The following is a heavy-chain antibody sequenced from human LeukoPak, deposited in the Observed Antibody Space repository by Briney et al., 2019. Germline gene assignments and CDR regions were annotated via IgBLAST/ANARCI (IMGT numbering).Heavy chain of an antibody. CDR3: TFTPNNWLDP. J-gene: IGHJ5*02. D-gene: IGHD2-15*01. V-gene: IGHV4-39*01. CDR2: VFYSGSK. CDR1: GGSISNRAYY. Sequence: SETLSLTCNVSGGSISNRAYYWAWIRQPPGKGLEWIGSVFYSGSKYSNPSLESRLTISVDTSKNHFSLRLTSVTAADTAMYPGTFTPNNWLDPWGQGTLVTVSS.